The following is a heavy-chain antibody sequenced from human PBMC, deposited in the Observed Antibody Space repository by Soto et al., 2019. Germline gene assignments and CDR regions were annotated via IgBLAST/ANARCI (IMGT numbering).Heavy chain of an antibody. J-gene: IGHJ4*02. V-gene: IGHV1-18*04. CDR3: ARVDYYDSSGYYGY. CDR2: ISGYNGNT. CDR1: GYTFTIYG. D-gene: IGHD3-22*01. Sequence: QVQLVQSGAEVKKPGASVKVSCKASGYTFTIYGISWVRQAPGQGLEGTGWISGYNGNTDYAQNLQNRVTLTTEASTSSVYMELRSLRSDDTAVYYCARVDYYDSSGYYGYWGQGTLITVSS.